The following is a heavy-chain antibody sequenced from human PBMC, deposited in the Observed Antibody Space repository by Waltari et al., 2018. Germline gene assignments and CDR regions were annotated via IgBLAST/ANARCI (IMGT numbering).Heavy chain of an antibody. D-gene: IGHD3-3*01. J-gene: IGHJ6*02. CDR3: ASQDLRFLEWETDV. CDR1: GYSISSGYY. V-gene: IGHV4-38-2*01. Sequence: QVQLQESGPGLVKPSETLSLTCAVSGYSISSGYYWGWIRQPPGKGLEWIGSIYHSGSTYYNPSLKSRVTISVDTSKNQFSLKLSSVTAADTAVYYCASQDLRFLEWETDVWGQGTTVTVSS. CDR2: IYHSGST.